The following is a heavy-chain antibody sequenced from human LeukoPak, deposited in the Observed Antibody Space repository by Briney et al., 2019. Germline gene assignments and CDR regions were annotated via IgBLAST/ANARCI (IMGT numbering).Heavy chain of an antibody. J-gene: IGHJ6*03. D-gene: IGHD4-17*01. CDR1: DFTFSTYG. V-gene: IGHV3-23*01. CDR3: AKVPPVTTNYYYYYMDV. CDR2: ISGGGGAT. Sequence: GGSLRLSCAASDFTFSTYGMSWVRQAPGKGLEWVSSISGGGGATYYEDSVKGRFTISRDNSKNTLFLQMNSLRAEETAVYSCAKVPPVTTNYYYYYMDVWGKGTTVTVSS.